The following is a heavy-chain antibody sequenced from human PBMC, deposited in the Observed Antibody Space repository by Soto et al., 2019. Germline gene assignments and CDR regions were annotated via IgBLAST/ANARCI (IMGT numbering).Heavy chain of an antibody. J-gene: IGHJ4*02. D-gene: IGHD6-6*01. CDR1: GFTFSSYG. V-gene: IGHV3-23*01. Sequence: EVQLLESGGGLVQPGGSLRLSCASSGFTFSSYGMNWVRQAPGKGLEWVSSISDTGGNTYYADSLKGLFTVSRDNSKNTLYLHMNSLRAEDTALYYCAKRVFYSSSSPNFDYWGQGTLVTVSS. CDR3: AKRVFYSSSSPNFDY. CDR2: ISDTGGNT.